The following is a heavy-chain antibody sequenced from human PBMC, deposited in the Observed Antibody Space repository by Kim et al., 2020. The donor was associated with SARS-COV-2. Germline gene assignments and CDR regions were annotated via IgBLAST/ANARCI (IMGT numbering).Heavy chain of an antibody. CDR2: INAGNGNT. V-gene: IGHV1-3*01. J-gene: IGHJ6*02. CDR3: ARVSLYGSGSYYYYYYGMDV. D-gene: IGHD3-10*01. CDR1: GYTFTSYA. Sequence: ASVKVSCKASGYTFTSYAMHWVRQAPGQRLEWMGWINAGNGNTKYSQKFQGRVTITRDTSASTAYMELSSLRSEDTAVYYCARVSLYGSGSYYYYYYGMDVWGQGTTVTVSS.